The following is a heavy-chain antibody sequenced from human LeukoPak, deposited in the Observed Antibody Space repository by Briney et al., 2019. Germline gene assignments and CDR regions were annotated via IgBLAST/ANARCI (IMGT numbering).Heavy chain of an antibody. V-gene: IGHV1-2*02. Sequence: ASVKVSCKASGYTFTGYYMHWVRQAPGQGLEWMGWINPNSGGTNYAQKLQGRVTMTTDTSTSTAYMELRSLRSDDTAVYYCARGGDYYGSGSYNGGGWFDPWGQGTLVTVSS. J-gene: IGHJ5*02. CDR3: ARGGDYYGSGSYNGGGWFDP. D-gene: IGHD3-10*01. CDR1: GYTFTGYY. CDR2: INPNSGGT.